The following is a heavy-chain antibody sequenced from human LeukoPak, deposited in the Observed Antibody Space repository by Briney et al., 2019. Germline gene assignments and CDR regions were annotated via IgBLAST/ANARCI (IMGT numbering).Heavy chain of an antibody. CDR3: ARVGSWDTFDV. V-gene: IGHV3-21*01. CDR2: ISSSSTYI. Sequence: GGSLRLSCAASGFTFSSYTMNWVRQAPGKGLEWVLSISSSSTYIYYADSVKGRFTISRDNAKNSLYLQMNSLRAEDTAIYHCARVGSWDTFDVWGQGTMVTVSS. CDR1: GFTFSSYT. J-gene: IGHJ3*01. D-gene: IGHD3-10*01.